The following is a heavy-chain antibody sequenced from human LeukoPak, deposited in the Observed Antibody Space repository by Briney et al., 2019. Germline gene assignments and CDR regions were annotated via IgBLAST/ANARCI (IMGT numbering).Heavy chain of an antibody. CDR2: INPNSGGT. CDR3: ARDQEPWTAAGTGDY. CDR1: GYTFTGYY. D-gene: IGHD6-13*01. J-gene: IGHJ4*02. V-gene: IGHV1-2*02. Sequence: GASVKVSCKASGYTFTGYYMHWVRQAPGQGLEWMGWINPNSGGTNYAQKFQGRVTMTRDTSISTAYMELSRLRSDDTAVYYCARDQEPWTAAGTGDYWGQGTLVTVSS.